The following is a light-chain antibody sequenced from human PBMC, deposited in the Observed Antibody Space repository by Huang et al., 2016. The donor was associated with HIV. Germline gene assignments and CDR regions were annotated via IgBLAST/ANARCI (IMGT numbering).Light chain of an antibody. V-gene: IGKV3-20*01. J-gene: IGKJ5*01. CDR1: QTIKNIY. CDR3: QQYDSSQGIS. CDR2: GAS. Sequence: EIVLTQSPDTLSLSPGERATVSCRVSQTIKNIYLAWYQQKPGQGPRLLIYGASSRATDIPDRFSGRGSVTDFTLTINRLEPEDFAVYYCQQYDSSQGISFGQGTRLEMK.